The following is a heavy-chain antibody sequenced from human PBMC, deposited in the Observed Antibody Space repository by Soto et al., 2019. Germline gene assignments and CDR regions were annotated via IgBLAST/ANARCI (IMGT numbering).Heavy chain of an antibody. CDR1: GYKVSTWHNFTSYW. V-gene: IGHV5-10-1*01. J-gene: IGHJ4*02. CDR3: ARHVYHDF. Sequence: PGESLKISCMGSGYKVSTWHNFTSYWIAWVRQMPGKGLEWMGRIDPSDSYTNYSPSFQGHVTISADKSISTAYLQWSSLKASDTAMYYCARHVYHDFWGQGTLVTVSS. CDR2: IDPSDSYT.